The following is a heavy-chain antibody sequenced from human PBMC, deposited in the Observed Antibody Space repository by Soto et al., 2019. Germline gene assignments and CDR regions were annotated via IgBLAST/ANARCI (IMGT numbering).Heavy chain of an antibody. CDR1: GDSVSSNSSA. D-gene: IGHD3-3*01. Sequence: SQTLSLTCAISGDSVSSNSSAWNCIRQSPSRGLEWLGRTYYRSKWYNDYAVSVKSRITINPDTSKNQFSLQLNSVTPEDTAVYYCARDPTYDFWAEPFDYWGQGTLVTVS. CDR3: ARDPTYDFWAEPFDY. V-gene: IGHV6-1*01. CDR2: TYYRSKWYN. J-gene: IGHJ4*02.